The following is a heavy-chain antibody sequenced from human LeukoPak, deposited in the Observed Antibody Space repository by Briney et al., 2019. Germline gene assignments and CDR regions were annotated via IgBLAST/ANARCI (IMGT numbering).Heavy chain of an antibody. J-gene: IGHJ4*02. CDR1: GFTFSSCG. D-gene: IGHD3-10*01. CDR3: TREEGAFGSSYYLDY. V-gene: IGHV3-33*01. CDR2: IWYDGSNK. Sequence: PGGSLRLSCAASGFTFSSCGVHWVRQAPGKGLEWVAVIWYDGSNKYYADSVKGRFTISRDNSKNTLYLQMNSLRAEDTAVYYCTREEGAFGSSYYLDYWGQGTLVTVSS.